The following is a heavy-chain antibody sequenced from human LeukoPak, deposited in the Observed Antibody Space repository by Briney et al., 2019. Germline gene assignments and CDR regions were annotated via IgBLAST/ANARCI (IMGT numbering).Heavy chain of an antibody. J-gene: IGHJ4*02. CDR2: IDTNTGNP. D-gene: IGHD6-19*01. V-gene: IGHV7-4-1*02. CDR1: GYTITSYA. CDR3: ARDGAVASFDY. Sequence: ASVKVSCKASGYTITSYAMNWVRQAPGQGLEWMGWIDTNTGNPMYAQGFTGRFVFSLDTSVSATYLQITSLKAEDTAVYYCARDGAVASFDYWGQGTLVTVSS.